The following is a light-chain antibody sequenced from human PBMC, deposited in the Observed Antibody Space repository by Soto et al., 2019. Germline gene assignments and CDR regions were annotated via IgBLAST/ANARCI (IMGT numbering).Light chain of an antibody. CDR1: QDITNS. V-gene: IGKV1-33*01. J-gene: IGKJ4*01. Sequence: DIQMTQSPSSLSASVGGRVTITCQASQDITNSLNWYQQKPGKAPNLLLFDASNLDAGVPSRFSGSGSGTYFTFTIHSLQPEDVATYYCQQYDHLSLTFGGGTKVDIK. CDR2: DAS. CDR3: QQYDHLSLT.